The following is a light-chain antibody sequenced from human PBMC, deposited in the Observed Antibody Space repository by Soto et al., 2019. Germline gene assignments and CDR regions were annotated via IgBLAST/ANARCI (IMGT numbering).Light chain of an antibody. CDR2: DVT. CDR1: SSDVGGYNY. J-gene: IGLJ1*01. CDR3: CSFAGIYTFV. V-gene: IGLV2-11*01. Sequence: QSALTQPRSVSGSPGQSVTISCTGTSSDVGGYNYVSWYQQYPGKAPKPMIYDVTKRPSGVPDRFSGSKSGNTASLTISGLQAEDEADYYCCSFAGIYTFVFGTGTKLTVL.